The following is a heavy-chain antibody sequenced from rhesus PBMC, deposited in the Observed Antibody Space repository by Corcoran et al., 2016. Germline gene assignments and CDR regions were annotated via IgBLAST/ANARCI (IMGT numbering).Heavy chain of an antibody. CDR3: STYEEDGSSHFDY. Sequence: QVQLQESGPGLVKPSETLSLTCAVSGASFSSHWWSWIRQPPGKGLEWFVEINGNSGSTNSNPSLKSRVTISKDASKNQFSLKLSSVTAADTAFYYCSTYEEDGSSHFDYWGQGVLVTVSS. J-gene: IGHJ4*01. D-gene: IGHD4-29*01. CDR2: INGNSGST. CDR1: GASFSSHW. V-gene: IGHV4-80*01.